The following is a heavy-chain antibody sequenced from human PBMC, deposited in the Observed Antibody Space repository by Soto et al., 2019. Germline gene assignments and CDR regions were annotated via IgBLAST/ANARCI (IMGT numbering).Heavy chain of an antibody. CDR1: GFTFSDHY. Sequence: EVQLVESGGGLVQPGGSVRLSCAASGFTFSDHYMDWVRQAPGKGLEWVGRIRKRVNGYTTEYAAPVKGRFTISRDDSTISMHLQMNSLKTEDTAVYFCTRVSSTSYFDFWAQGTLVTVSS. CDR3: TRVSSTSYFDF. V-gene: IGHV3-72*01. CDR2: IRKRVNGYTT. J-gene: IGHJ4*02. D-gene: IGHD2-2*01.